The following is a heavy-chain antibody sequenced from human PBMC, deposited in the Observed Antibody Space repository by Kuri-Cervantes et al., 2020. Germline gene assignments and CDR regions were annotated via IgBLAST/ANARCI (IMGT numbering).Heavy chain of an antibody. CDR2: ISSSSSYI. V-gene: IGHV3-11*06. J-gene: IGHJ4*02. CDR3: ARPPYCSGGSCYWYYFDY. Sequence: GESLKISCAASGFTFSDYYMSWIRQAPGKGLEWVSYISSSSSYIYYADSVKGRFTISRDNAKNSLYLQMNSLRAEDTAVYYCARPPYCSGGSCYWYYFDYWGQGTLVTVSS. CDR1: GFTFSDYY. D-gene: IGHD2-15*01.